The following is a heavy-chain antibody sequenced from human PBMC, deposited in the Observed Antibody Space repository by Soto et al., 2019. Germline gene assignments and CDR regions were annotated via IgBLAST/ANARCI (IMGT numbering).Heavy chain of an antibody. D-gene: IGHD6-13*01. CDR3: ASGIAAAGVYYYGMDV. V-gene: IGHV3-23*01. Sequence: GGSLRLSCAASGFTFNRYGMSWVRQAPGKGLEWVSAISGTGDNTYYADSVKGRFTISRDSSNNTLYLQMNSLRAEDTAVYYCASGIAAAGVYYYGMDVWGQGTTVTVSS. CDR1: GFTFNRYG. CDR2: ISGTGDNT. J-gene: IGHJ6*02.